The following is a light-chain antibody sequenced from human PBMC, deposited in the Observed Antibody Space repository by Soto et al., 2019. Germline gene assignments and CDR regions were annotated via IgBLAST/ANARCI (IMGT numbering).Light chain of an antibody. CDR1: SSDIGGYNF. CDR3: SSFASSNTVV. V-gene: IGLV2-14*03. Sequence: QSALTQPASVSGSPGQSITISCTGTSSDIGGYNFVSWYQQRPGKAPKLMIYDVSSRPSGVYNRFSASKSGITASLTISGLQAEDEADYYCSSFASSNTVVFGAGTKLTVL. CDR2: DVS. J-gene: IGLJ3*02.